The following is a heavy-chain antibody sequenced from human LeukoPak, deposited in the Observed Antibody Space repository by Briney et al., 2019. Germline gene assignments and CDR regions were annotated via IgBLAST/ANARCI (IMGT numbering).Heavy chain of an antibody. V-gene: IGHV3-9*01. Sequence: GGSLRLSCAASGFTFDDYAMHWVRQAPGKGLEWVSGISWNSGSIGYADSVKGRFTISRDNAKNSLYLQMNSLRAEDTALYYCAKEGAAWGQGTTVTVSS. CDR2: ISWNSGSI. J-gene: IGHJ6*02. D-gene: IGHD1-26*01. CDR1: GFTFDDYA. CDR3: AKEGAA.